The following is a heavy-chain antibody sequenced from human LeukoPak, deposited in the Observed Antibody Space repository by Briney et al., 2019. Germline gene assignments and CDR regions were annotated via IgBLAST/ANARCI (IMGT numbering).Heavy chain of an antibody. CDR3: ARDLQSSGSGSGYLN. D-gene: IGHD3-10*01. J-gene: IGHJ4*02. CDR1: GLFVSSDY. Sequence: GGSLRLSCAVSGLFVSSDYMTWVRQAPGKGLEWVSLIYSGGKTYYTDSVKGRFTISRDNSNKTLFLQMNGLRAEDTAVYYCARDLQSSGSGSGYLNWGQGTLVTVSS. V-gene: IGHV3-53*01. CDR2: IYSGGKT.